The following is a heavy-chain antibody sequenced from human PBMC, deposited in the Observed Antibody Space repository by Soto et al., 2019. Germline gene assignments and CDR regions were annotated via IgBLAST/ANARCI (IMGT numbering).Heavy chain of an antibody. CDR1: GYTFTSYY. CDR2: INPSGGST. CDR3: ARDRDGFWTYSLIPRDPLFDY. D-gene: IGHD1-26*01. J-gene: IGHJ4*02. Sequence: ASVKVSCKASGYTFTSYYMHCVRPAPGQGLEWMGIINPSGGSTSYAQKFQGRVTMTRDTSTSTVYMELSSLRSEDTAVYHCARDRDGFWTYSLIPRDPLFDYWGQRTLVTVSS. V-gene: IGHV1-46*03.